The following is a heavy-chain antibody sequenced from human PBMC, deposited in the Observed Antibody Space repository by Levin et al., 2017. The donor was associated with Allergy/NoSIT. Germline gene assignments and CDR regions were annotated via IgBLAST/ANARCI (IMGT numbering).Heavy chain of an antibody. Sequence: GGSLRLSCAASGFTFSSYSMNWVRQAPGKGLEWVSSISSSSSYIYYADSVKGRFTISRDNAKNSLYLQMNSLRAEDTAVYYCARDRNPLYCGGDCYSDSFDYWGQGTLVTVSS. CDR1: GFTFSSYS. V-gene: IGHV3-21*01. D-gene: IGHD2-21*02. CDR3: ARDRNPLYCGGDCYSDSFDY. J-gene: IGHJ4*02. CDR2: ISSSSSYI.